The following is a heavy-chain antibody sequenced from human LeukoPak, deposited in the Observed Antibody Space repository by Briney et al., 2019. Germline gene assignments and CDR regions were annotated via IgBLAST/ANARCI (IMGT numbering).Heavy chain of an antibody. J-gene: IGHJ3*02. CDR3: AMIVVANDAFDI. V-gene: IGHV3-53*01. Sequence: PGGSLRLSCAASGITFSTYAMNWVRQAPGKGLEWVSVIYSGGSTYYADSVKGRFTISRDNSKNTLYLQMNSLRAEDTAVYYCAMIVVANDAFDIWGQGTMVTVSS. CDR2: IYSGGST. CDR1: GITFSTYA. D-gene: IGHD3-22*01.